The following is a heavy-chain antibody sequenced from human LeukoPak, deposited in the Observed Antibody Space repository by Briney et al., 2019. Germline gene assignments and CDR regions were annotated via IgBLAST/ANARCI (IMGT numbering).Heavy chain of an antibody. CDR1: GFTFSSYG. Sequence: GRSLRLSCAASGFTFSSYGMHWVRQAPGKGLEWVAVISYDGSNKYYADSVKGRFTISRDNSKNTLYLQMNSLRAEDTAVYYCAKGPVAAGSNYYYGMDVWGQGTTVTVSS. V-gene: IGHV3-30*18. J-gene: IGHJ6*02. D-gene: IGHD6-13*01. CDR3: AKGPVAAGSNYYYGMDV. CDR2: ISYDGSNK.